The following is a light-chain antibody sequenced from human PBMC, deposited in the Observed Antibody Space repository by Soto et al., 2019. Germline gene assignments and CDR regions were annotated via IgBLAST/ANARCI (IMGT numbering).Light chain of an antibody. V-gene: IGLV1-40*01. J-gene: IGLJ2*01. CDR3: QSYDSSLSVV. Sequence: QSVLTQPPSVSGAPGQRVTISCTGSSSNIGAGYDVHWYQQLPGTAPKLLIYGNSNRPSGVPDRFSGAKSGTSASLATTGLQFVDEADYYCQSYDSSLSVVFGGGTKLTVL. CDR2: GNS. CDR1: SSNIGAGYD.